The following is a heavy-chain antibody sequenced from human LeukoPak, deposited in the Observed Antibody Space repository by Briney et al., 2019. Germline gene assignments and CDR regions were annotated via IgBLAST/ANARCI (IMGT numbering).Heavy chain of an antibody. Sequence: GCSVKVSCKASGYTFTGYYMHWVRPAPGQGLAWMGWINPNSGGTNYAQKFQGWVTMTRDTSISTAYMELSRLRSDDTAVYYCARGEGIAAAGVDYWGQGTLVTVSS. D-gene: IGHD6-13*01. J-gene: IGHJ4*02. CDR1: GYTFTGYY. CDR3: ARGEGIAAAGVDY. V-gene: IGHV1-2*04. CDR2: INPNSGGT.